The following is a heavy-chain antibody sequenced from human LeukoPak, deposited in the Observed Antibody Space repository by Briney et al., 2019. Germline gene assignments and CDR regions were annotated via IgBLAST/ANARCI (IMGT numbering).Heavy chain of an antibody. CDR3: ARDRLTSGSYVFDY. J-gene: IGHJ4*02. CDR1: AFTFIDYI. D-gene: IGHD1-26*01. V-gene: IGHV3-48*01. Sequence: GGSLRLSWAASAFTFIDYIVNWVCQAQGKGLERISYISGRSTTIYYADSVRSRFTISRDNAKNSMYLQMNSLRAEDTAVYYCARDRLTSGSYVFDYWGQGTLVTVSS. CDR2: ISGRSTTI.